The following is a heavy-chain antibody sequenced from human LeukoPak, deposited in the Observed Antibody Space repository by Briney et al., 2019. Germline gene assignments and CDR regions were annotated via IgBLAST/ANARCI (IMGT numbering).Heavy chain of an antibody. CDR2: IYYSGNT. Sequence: SETLSVTSAGSAGTISGRKCSWRWIRQPPGKRLEWIGNIYYSGNTYYNPSLKSRVTISVDTSRNQFSLTLSSVTAADTAVYYCARRLVGSGNDWGQGTLVTVSS. J-gene: IGHJ4*02. CDR1: AGTISGRKCS. CDR3: ARRLVGSGND. D-gene: IGHD2-15*01. V-gene: IGHV4-39*01.